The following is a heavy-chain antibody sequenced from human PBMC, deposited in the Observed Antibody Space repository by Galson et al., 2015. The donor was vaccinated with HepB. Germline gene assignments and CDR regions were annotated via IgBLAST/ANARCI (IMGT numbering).Heavy chain of an antibody. CDR1: GFNVSSNY. CDR2: LYSSGST. J-gene: IGHJ6*03. Sequence: SLRLSCAASGFNVSSNYMSWVRQAPGKGLEWVSVLYSSGSTYYADSVKGRFTISRDNSKNTLYLHMNSLRAEDTAVYYCARVPRGVALGYYYYYMDVWGKGTTVTVSS. V-gene: IGHV3-53*01. CDR3: ARVPRGVALGYYYYYMDV. D-gene: IGHD3-10*01.